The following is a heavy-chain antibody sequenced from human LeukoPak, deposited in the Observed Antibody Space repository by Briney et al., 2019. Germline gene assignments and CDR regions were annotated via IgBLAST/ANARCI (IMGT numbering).Heavy chain of an antibody. CDR1: GLTVSSSY. CDR2: IYSDGST. V-gene: IGHV3-53*01. CDR3: ARNILFAFDI. J-gene: IGHJ3*02. Sequence: GGSLRLSCAASGLTVSSSYMSWVRQAPGKGLEWVSIIYSDGSTYYADSMKGRFTISRDNSKNTLYLQVNSLRAEDTAMYYCARNILFAFDIWGQGTMVTVSS.